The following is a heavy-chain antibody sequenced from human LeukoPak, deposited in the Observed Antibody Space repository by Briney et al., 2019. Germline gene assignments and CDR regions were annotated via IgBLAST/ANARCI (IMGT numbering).Heavy chain of an antibody. CDR3: AKDHQGKGFWSGYYHYYYYYMGV. CDR1: GFTFSSYG. D-gene: IGHD3-3*01. Sequence: SGGSLRLSCAASGFTFSSYGMHWVRQAPGKGLEWVAVISYDGSNKYYADSVKGRFTISRDNSKNTLYLQMNSLRAEDTAVYYCAKDHQGKGFWSGYYHYYYYYMGVWGKGTTVTVSS. V-gene: IGHV3-30*18. CDR2: ISYDGSNK. J-gene: IGHJ6*03.